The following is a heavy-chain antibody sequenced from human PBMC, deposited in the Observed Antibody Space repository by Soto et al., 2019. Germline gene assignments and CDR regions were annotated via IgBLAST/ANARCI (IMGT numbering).Heavy chain of an antibody. CDR1: GFTFSSYA. V-gene: IGHV3-23*01. Sequence: EVQLLESGGGLVQPGGSLRLSCAASGFTFSSYAMSWVRQAPGKGLEWVSAISGSGGSTYYADSVKGRFTVSRDNSKNTLYLHMTSLRAEDTAVYYCAKGHQREGGYYDMDVWGQGTTVTVSS. CDR2: ISGSGGST. CDR3: AKGHQREGGYYDMDV. J-gene: IGHJ6*02. D-gene: IGHD2-15*01.